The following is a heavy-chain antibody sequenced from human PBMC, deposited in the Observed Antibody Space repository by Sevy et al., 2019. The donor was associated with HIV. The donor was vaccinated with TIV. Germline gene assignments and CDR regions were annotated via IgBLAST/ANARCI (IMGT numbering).Heavy chain of an antibody. V-gene: IGHV3-30-3*01. Sequence: GGSLRLSCAASGFTFSNYTIHWVRQAPGKGLEWVAVISYDGSNKYYADSVEGRFTVSRDNSKNTLYLQMNSLRAEDTAVYYCSRDLPSGWWGGVDYWCQGTLVTVSS. CDR2: ISYDGSNK. CDR1: GFTFSNYT. D-gene: IGHD6-19*01. J-gene: IGHJ4*02. CDR3: SRDLPSGWWGGVDY.